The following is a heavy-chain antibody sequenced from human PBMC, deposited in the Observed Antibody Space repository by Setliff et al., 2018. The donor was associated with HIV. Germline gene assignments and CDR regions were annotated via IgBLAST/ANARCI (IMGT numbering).Heavy chain of an antibody. CDR2: IKADGSEK. CDR3: ARDRRYYNFWSGYSPYYFDS. V-gene: IGHV3-7*01. D-gene: IGHD3-3*01. CDR1: GFTFSTYW. Sequence: PGGSLRLSCAASGFTFSTYWMNWVRQAPGKGLEWVANIKADGSEKYYADSVEGRFTISRDNAKNSLYLHMSSLRGEDTAIYYCARDRRYYNFWSGYSPYYFDSWGQGTLVTVSS. J-gene: IGHJ4*02.